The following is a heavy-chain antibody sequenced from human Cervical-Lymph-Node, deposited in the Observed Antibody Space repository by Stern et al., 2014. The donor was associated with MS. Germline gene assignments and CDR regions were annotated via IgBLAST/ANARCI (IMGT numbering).Heavy chain of an antibody. CDR3: AKDMRGGSSYAMDV. D-gene: IGHD6-6*01. CDR2: ISGNGGKT. CDR1: GFTFDDYA. V-gene: IGHV3-9*01. Sequence: MQLVQSGGGLVQPGRSLRLSCAASGFTFDDYAMHWVRQAPGEGLEWVSGISGNGGKTDYADSVKGRFTISRDNAKNSLYLQMDSLRAEDTALYYCAKDMRGGSSYAMDVWGQGTTVTVSS. J-gene: IGHJ6*02.